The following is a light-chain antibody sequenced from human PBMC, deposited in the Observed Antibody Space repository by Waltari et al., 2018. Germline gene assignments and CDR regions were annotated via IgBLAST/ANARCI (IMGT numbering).Light chain of an antibody. J-gene: IGLJ2*01. Sequence: QSALTQPASVSGSPGQSITISCTGTSSDVGGYNYVSWYQQHPGKAPKLMIYYVSNRPSGFSNRFSGAKSGNTASLTISGLQAEDEADYYCSSYTSSSTRVFGGGTKLTVL. CDR1: SSDVGGYNY. CDR3: SSYTSSSTRV. CDR2: YVS. V-gene: IGLV2-14*03.